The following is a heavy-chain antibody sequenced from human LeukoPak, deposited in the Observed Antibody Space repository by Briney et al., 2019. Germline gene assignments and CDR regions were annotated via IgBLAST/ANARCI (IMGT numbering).Heavy chain of an antibody. J-gene: IGHJ4*02. CDR3: ARDLPPVRNGYTSAFDY. V-gene: IGHV3-66*01. Sequence: GGSLRLSCAASGFTVSSNYMSWVRQAPGKGLEWVSVIYSGGSTYYADSVKGRFTISRDNSKNTLYLQMNSLRAEDTAVYYCARDLPPVRNGYTSAFDYWGQGTLVTVSS. CDR2: IYSGGST. D-gene: IGHD5-24*01. CDR1: GFTVSSNY.